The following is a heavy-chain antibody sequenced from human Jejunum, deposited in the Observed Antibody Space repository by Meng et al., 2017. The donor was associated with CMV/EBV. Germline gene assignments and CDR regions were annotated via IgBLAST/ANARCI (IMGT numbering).Heavy chain of an antibody. V-gene: IGHV3-15*01. CDR3: ATGAGLGNPYYFDY. CDR2: INSKTDGGTT. J-gene: IGHJ4*02. CDR1: FTFDSAW. Sequence: FTFDSAWMPCVRQTPGRRLEWVGLINSKTDGGTTDYAAPVEGRFTISRDDSKNTMFLQMNSLKTEDAALYYCATGAGLGNPYYFDYWGQGTLVTVSS. D-gene: IGHD3-10*01.